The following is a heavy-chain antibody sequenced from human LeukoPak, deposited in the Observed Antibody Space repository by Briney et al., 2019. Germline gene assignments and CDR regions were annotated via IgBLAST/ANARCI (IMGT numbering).Heavy chain of an antibody. D-gene: IGHD1-14*01. CDR3: ATKNLFHL. CDR2: IDRENGQR. CDR1: GFPLPELS. Sequence: ASVKVSCKVSGFPLPELSIHWVRQPPGEGLEWMGGIDRENGQRVCAQKFQGRLTMTEDTAADTVYMDLSSLRSDDTAVYYCATKNLFHLWGQGTLVTVSS. J-gene: IGHJ4*02. V-gene: IGHV1-24*01.